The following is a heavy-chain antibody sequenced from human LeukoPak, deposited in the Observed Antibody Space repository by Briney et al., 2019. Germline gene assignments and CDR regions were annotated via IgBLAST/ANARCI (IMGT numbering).Heavy chain of an antibody. CDR3: VRDKYYDLSSGYYGVS. J-gene: IGHJ4*02. Sequence: PGGPLRLSCAASGFTFSDYSMNWVRQAPGRGLEWVSSISSGSTYIYYADSVKGRFTISRDNAKNSLYLQMNSLRAEDTSVYYCVRDKYYDLSSGYYGVSWGQGTLVTVSS. D-gene: IGHD3-9*01. CDR1: GFTFSDYS. V-gene: IGHV3-21*01. CDR2: ISSGSTYI.